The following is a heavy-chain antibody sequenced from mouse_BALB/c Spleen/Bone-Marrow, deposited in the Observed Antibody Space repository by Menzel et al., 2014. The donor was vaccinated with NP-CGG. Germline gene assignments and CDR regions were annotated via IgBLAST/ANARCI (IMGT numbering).Heavy chain of an antibody. Sequence: VQLKESGAELVKPGASVKLSCTASGFNIKDTYMHWVKQRPEQGLEWIGRIDPANGNTKYDPKFQGKATITADTSSNTAYLQLSSLTSEDTAVYYCANYYYGYYFDSWGQGTLSQSPQ. CDR3: ANYYYGYYFDS. V-gene: IGHV14-3*02. J-gene: IGHJ2*01. CDR1: GFNIKDTY. CDR2: IDPANGNT. D-gene: IGHD1-1*01.